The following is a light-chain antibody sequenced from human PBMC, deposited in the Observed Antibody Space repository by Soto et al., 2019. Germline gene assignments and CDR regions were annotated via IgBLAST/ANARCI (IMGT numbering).Light chain of an antibody. Sequence: QSVLTQPPSASGTPGQRVTISCSGSSSNIGSNYVYWYHQLPGTAPKLVIYRNNQRPSGVPDRISGSKSGTSASLAISGIRSEDEDDYYCAAWDDRLSGLVFGRGTKLTVL. CDR2: RNN. V-gene: IGLV1-47*01. CDR1: SSNIGSNY. CDR3: AAWDDRLSGLV. J-gene: IGLJ2*01.